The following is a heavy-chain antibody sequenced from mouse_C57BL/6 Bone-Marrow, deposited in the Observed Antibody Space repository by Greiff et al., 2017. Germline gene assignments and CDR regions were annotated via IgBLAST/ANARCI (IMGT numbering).Heavy chain of an antibody. J-gene: IGHJ4*01. Sequence: EVKLMESGGGLVQSGRSLRLSCATSGFTFSDFYMEWVRQAPGKGLEWIAASRNKANDYTTEYSASVKGRFIVSRNTSQSILYLQMNALRAEDTAMYYGASAAGGYYAMDYWGQGTSVTVSS. CDR2: SRNKANDYTT. CDR3: ASAAGGYYAMDY. V-gene: IGHV7-1*01. CDR1: GFTFSDFY. D-gene: IGHD1-1*02.